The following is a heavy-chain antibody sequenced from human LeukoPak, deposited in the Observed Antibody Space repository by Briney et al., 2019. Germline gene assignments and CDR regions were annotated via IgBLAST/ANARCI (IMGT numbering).Heavy chain of an antibody. CDR2: IYDSGST. V-gene: IGHV4-39*01. J-gene: IGHJ4*02. Sequence: PSETLSLTCTVSGGSISSSSYYWGWIRQPPGEGLEWIGSIYDSGSTYYNPSLKSRVTISVDTSKNQFSLKLSSVTAADTAVYYCARRGYSYGSGWYGVYWGQGTLVTVSS. D-gene: IGHD5-18*01. CDR1: GGSISSSSYY. CDR3: ARRGYSYGSGWYGVY.